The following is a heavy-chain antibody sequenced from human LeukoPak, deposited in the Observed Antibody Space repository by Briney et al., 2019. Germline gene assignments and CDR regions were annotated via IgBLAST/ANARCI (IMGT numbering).Heavy chain of an antibody. Sequence: QPGRSLRLSCAASGFTFSKYAMHWVRQAPGKGLEWVSVSSFDGSTQYYADSVKGRFTTSRDNSKSTLYLQMNGLRLQDTAVYYCARDWVPSGYLDLWGQGILVTVSS. V-gene: IGHV3-30*04. CDR3: ARDWVPSGYLDL. J-gene: IGHJ4*02. CDR2: SSFDGSTQ. D-gene: IGHD4/OR15-4a*01. CDR1: GFTFSKYA.